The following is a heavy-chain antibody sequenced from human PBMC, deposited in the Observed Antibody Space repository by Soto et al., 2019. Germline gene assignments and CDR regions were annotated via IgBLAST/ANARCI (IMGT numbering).Heavy chain of an antibody. V-gene: IGHV4-4*02. CDR3: ARKSGGISSSPDIDFDF. J-gene: IGHJ4*02. CDR2: IYHSTSA. Sequence: SETLSLTCAVSGGSVISSHWWSWVRQSPGKGLEWIGDIYHSTSANYNPSLRSRVTFSMDKSKNHFSLSLNSVTAADTAVYYCARKSGGISSSPDIDFDFWGPGALVTVSS. CDR1: GGSVISSHW. D-gene: IGHD6-13*01.